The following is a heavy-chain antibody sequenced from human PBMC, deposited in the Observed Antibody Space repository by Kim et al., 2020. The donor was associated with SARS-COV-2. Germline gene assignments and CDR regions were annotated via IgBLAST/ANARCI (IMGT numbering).Heavy chain of an antibody. CDR1: GGSISSYY. CDR3: ARVASSIAVAVAFDP. V-gene: IGHV4-59*01. J-gene: IGHJ5*02. CDR2: IYYSGST. D-gene: IGHD6-19*01. Sequence: SETLSLTCTVSGGSISSYYWSWIRQPPGKGLEWIGYIYYSGSTNYNPSLKSRVTISVDTSKNQFSLKLSSVTAVDTAVYYCARVASSIAVAVAFDPWGQGTLVTVSS.